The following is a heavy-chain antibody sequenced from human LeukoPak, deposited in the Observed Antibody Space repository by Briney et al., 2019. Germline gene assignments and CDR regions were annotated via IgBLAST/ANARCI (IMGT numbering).Heavy chain of an antibody. V-gene: IGHV3-20*04. Sequence: GGSLRLSCAASGFTFDDYGMTWVRQAPGKGLEWVSGINWTGGSTAYADSVKGRFTISRDNAKNSLYLQMNSLRAEDTALYYCARLRVVWDLDDAFDIWGQGTMVIVSS. J-gene: IGHJ3*02. D-gene: IGHD1-26*01. CDR1: GFTFDDYG. CDR3: ARLRVVWDLDDAFDI. CDR2: INWTGGST.